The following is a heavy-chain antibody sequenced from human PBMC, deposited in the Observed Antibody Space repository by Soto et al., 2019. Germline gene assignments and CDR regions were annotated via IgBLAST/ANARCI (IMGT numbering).Heavy chain of an antibody. CDR2: IYYSGST. D-gene: IGHD3-16*01. Sequence: SETLSLTCTVSGGSISSGGYYWSWIRQHPGKGLGWIGYIYYSGSTYYNPSLKSRVTISVDTSKNQFSLKLSSVTAADTAVYYCARGHSSMITYNFDYWGQGTLVTVSS. CDR1: GGSISSGGYY. CDR3: ARGHSSMITYNFDY. V-gene: IGHV4-31*03. J-gene: IGHJ4*02.